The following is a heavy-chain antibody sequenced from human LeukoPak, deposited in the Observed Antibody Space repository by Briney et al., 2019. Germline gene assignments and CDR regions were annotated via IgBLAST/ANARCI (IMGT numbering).Heavy chain of an antibody. CDR2: FSSSSSYI. J-gene: IGHJ4*02. CDR1: GLTFSAFG. CDR3: ARDGPTGYSSGWDFDY. V-gene: IGHV3-21*01. D-gene: IGHD6-19*01. Sequence: PGGPLRLSCEAPGLTFSAFGRTGSPRPPGRGLGWASSFSSSSSYIYYADSVKGRFTISRDNAKNSLYLQMNSLRAEDTAVYYCARDGPTGYSSGWDFDYWGQGTLVTVSS.